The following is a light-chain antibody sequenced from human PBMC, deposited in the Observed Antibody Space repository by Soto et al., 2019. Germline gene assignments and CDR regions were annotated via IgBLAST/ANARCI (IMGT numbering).Light chain of an antibody. Sequence: AIQLTQSPSSLSAAVGDRVTITCRASQGISDALAWYQQKPGKAPRLLIYDASSLESGVPSRYSGSGSGTDSTLTISSLQPEDFATYYCQQFNNYPITFGQGTRLEIK. V-gene: IGKV1D-13*01. J-gene: IGKJ5*01. CDR2: DAS. CDR3: QQFNNYPIT. CDR1: QGISDA.